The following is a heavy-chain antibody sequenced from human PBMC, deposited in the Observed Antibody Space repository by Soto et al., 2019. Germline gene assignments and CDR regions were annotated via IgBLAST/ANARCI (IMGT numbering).Heavy chain of an antibody. D-gene: IGHD1-7*01. J-gene: IGHJ4*02. Sequence: QVQLQESGPGLVKPSQTLSLTCTVSGGSISNGDYYWSWIRQPPGKGLEWIGYIYHSGSTYYTPSLKSRVTISVDTSKNQFSLRLSSVTAADTAVHYCASDHALAGTSVSDYWGQGTLVTVSS. V-gene: IGHV4-30-4*01. CDR1: GGSISNGDYY. CDR3: ASDHALAGTSVSDY. CDR2: IYHSGST.